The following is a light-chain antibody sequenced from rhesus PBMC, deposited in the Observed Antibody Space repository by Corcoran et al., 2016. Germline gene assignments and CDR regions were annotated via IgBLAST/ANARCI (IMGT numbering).Light chain of an antibody. J-gene: IGKJ1*01. Sequence: EIVLTQSPATLSLSPGERATLSCRASQSVRSSLAWYQQKPEHAPRLLIYDASSLATGIPDRFSGSGSGTDFTLTISSLEPEEFALYYCQQYRNWPHAFGQGTKVEIK. CDR1: QSVRSS. CDR2: DAS. V-gene: IGKV3-42*03. CDR3: QQYRNWPHA.